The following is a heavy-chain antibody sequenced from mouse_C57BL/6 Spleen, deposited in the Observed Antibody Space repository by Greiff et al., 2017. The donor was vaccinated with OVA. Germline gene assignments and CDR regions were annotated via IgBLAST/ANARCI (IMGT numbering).Heavy chain of an antibody. J-gene: IGHJ3*01. CDR3: ARGGYDYDGFAY. Sequence: VKLQQSGPELVKPGASVKISCKASGYAFSSSWMNWVKQRPGKGLEWIGRIYPGDGDTNYNGKFKGKATLTADKSSSTAYMQLSSLTSEDSAVYFCARGGYDYDGFAYWGQGTLVTVSA. CDR1: GYAFSSSW. D-gene: IGHD2-4*01. CDR2: IYPGDGDT. V-gene: IGHV1-82*01.